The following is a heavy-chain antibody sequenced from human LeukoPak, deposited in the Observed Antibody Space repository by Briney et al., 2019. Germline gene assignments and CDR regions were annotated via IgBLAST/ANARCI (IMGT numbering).Heavy chain of an antibody. Sequence: GGSLRLSCAASGFTFTSYSMNWVRQAPGKGLEWVSTISGGGSSTYYADSVKGRFTISRDNSKNTLYLQVNSLRAEDTAVYYCAKGGKWDVTPFDYWGQGTLVTVSS. D-gene: IGHD1-26*01. CDR1: GFTFTSYS. V-gene: IGHV3-23*01. CDR2: ISGGGSST. J-gene: IGHJ4*02. CDR3: AKGGKWDVTPFDY.